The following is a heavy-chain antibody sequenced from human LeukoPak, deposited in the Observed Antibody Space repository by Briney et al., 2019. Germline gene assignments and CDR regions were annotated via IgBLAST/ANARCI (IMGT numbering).Heavy chain of an antibody. J-gene: IGHJ5*02. D-gene: IGHD3-10*01. CDR1: GYTFTSYD. CDR2: MNPNSGNT. V-gene: IGHV1-8*01. CDR3: ARDTYYYGSGSYPNWFDP. Sequence: GASVKVSCKASGYTFTSYDINWVRQATGQGLEWMGWMNPNSGNTGYAQKFQGRVTMTRSTSISTAYMELSSLRSEDTAVYYCARDTYYYGSGSYPNWFDPWGQGTLVTVSS.